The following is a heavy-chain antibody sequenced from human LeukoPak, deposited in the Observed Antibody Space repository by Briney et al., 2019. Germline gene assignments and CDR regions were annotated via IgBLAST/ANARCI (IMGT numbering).Heavy chain of an antibody. J-gene: IGHJ4*02. CDR1: GYTFTSYY. CDR2: INPSGGST. Sequence: GASVKVSCKASGYTFTSYYMHWVRQAPGQGLEWMGIINPSGGSTSYAQKFQGRVTMTTDTSTSTAYMELRSLRSDDTAVYYCARDGEVIAVAETSFDYWGQGTLVTVSS. V-gene: IGHV1-46*01. D-gene: IGHD6-19*01. CDR3: ARDGEVIAVAETSFDY.